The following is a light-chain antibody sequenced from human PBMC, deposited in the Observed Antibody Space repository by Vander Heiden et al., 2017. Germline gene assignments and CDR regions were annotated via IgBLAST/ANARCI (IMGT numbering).Light chain of an antibody. Sequence: IQLTQSPSSLSASVGDRVTITCRASQGITTYLAWYQQKPGKAPKLLIYAASFLQAGVPSRFTGTGYGTDFTLTINSLQPDNFATYNCRQFTGVRRFGQGTRVEIK. CDR3: RQFTGVRR. CDR2: AAS. CDR1: QGITTY. J-gene: IGKJ1*01. V-gene: IGKV1-9*01.